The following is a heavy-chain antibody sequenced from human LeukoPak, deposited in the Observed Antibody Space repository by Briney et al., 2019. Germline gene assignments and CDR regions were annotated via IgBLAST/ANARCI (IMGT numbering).Heavy chain of an antibody. CDR2: IYPGDSAT. Sequence: GESLKISCKGSGYSFTNYWIGWVRQMPGKGLELMGVIYPGDSATRYSPSFQGQVAISVDKSIRTAYLQWSSLKASDTAMYYCARQRFTMRAYAGNWFDPWGQGTLVTVSS. V-gene: IGHV5-51*01. J-gene: IGHJ5*02. CDR3: ARQRFTMRAYAGNWFDP. D-gene: IGHD3-10*01. CDR1: GYSFTNYW.